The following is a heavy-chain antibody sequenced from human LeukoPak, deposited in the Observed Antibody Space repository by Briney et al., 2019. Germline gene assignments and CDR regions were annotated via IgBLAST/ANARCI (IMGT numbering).Heavy chain of an antibody. CDR1: GGTFSSYA. CDR2: IIPIFGTA. CDR3: AREEVPENWFDP. Sequence: SVKVSCKASGGTFSSYAISWVRQAPGQGLEWMGGIIPIFGTANYAQKFQGRVTVTTDESTSTAYMELSSLRSEDTAVYYCAREEVPENWFDPWGQGTLVTVSS. J-gene: IGHJ5*02. V-gene: IGHV1-69*05.